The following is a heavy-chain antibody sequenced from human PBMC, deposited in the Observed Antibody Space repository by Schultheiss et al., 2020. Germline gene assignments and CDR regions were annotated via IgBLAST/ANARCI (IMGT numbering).Heavy chain of an antibody. CDR3: ARVPPYSSSQYYYGMDV. V-gene: IGHV1-8*02. CDR2: MNPNSGNT. Sequence: ASVKVSCKASGYTFTSYYMHWVRQATGQGLEWMGWMNPNSGNTGYAQKFQGRVSMTRNSSISTAYMELSNLRSEDTAMYYCARVPPYSSSQYYYGMDVWGKGTTVNV. CDR1: GYTFTSYY. D-gene: IGHD6-13*01. J-gene: IGHJ6*04.